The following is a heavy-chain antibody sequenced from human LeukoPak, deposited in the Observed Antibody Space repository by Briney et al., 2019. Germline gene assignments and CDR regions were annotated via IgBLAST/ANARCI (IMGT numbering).Heavy chain of an antibody. CDR2: LSGRGFST. CDR3: TKGVEGYCSGGSCYPFDY. J-gene: IGHJ4*02. D-gene: IGHD2-15*01. V-gene: IGHV3-23*01. CDR1: GFTFSSYA. Sequence: GGSLRLFCAASGFTFSSYAMSWVSQASGKGLEEVTALSGRGFSTYYAESVKGRFTISRDNSKNTLYLQMNSLRAEDTAVYYCTKGVEGYCSGGSCYPFDYWGQGSLVTVSS.